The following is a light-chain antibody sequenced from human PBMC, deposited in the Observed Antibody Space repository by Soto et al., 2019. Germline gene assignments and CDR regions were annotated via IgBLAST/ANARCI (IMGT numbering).Light chain of an antibody. Sequence: DIQMTQSPSSLSASVGDSLTITCRASHTISTWMAWYQQKPGKAPKLLVYDASTLQSGVASRFSGSGSGTEFTLIISGLQPDDSATYYCQQYTNTNNPWMFGQGTKVDIK. CDR3: QQYTNTNNPWM. J-gene: IGKJ1*01. CDR2: DAS. V-gene: IGKV1-5*01. CDR1: HTISTW.